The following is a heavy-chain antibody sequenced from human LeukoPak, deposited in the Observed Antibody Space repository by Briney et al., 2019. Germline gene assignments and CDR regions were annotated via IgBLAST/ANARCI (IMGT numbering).Heavy chain of an antibody. D-gene: IGHD2-8*01. Sequence: GGSLRLSCAASGFTFSSYSMHWVRQAPGKGLEYVSSITSNGDNTYYANSVKGRFTISRDNSKDTLYLQMGSLRPEDMAVYYCARDRAGVGDYWGQGTLVTVSS. V-gene: IGHV3-64*01. CDR3: ARDRAGVGDY. J-gene: IGHJ4*02. CDR2: ITSNGDNT. CDR1: GFTFSSYS.